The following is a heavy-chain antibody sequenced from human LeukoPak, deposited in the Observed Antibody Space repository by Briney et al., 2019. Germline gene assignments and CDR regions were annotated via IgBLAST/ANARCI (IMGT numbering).Heavy chain of an antibody. V-gene: IGHV4-39*01. J-gene: IGHJ6*02. Sequence: SETLSLTCTVSGGSISSSTYYWGWIRQPPGKGQELIGSKYYSGNSYYNPSLKSRVSISVDTSKNQFSLKLSSVTAADTAVYYCARLYYYYGMDVWGQGTTVTVSS. CDR1: GGSISSSTYY. CDR2: KYYSGNS. CDR3: ARLYYYYGMDV.